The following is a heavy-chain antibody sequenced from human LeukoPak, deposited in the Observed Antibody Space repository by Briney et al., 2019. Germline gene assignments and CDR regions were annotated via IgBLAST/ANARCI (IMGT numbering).Heavy chain of an antibody. CDR3: ARIRPGLDIIFDY. Sequence: SETLSLTCTVSGGSISSSSYYWGWIRQPPVKGLEWIGSIYYSGSTYYNPSLKSRVTISVDTSKNQFSLKLSSVTAADTAVYYCARIRPGLDIIFDYWGQGTLVTVSS. J-gene: IGHJ4*02. CDR1: GGSISSSSYY. D-gene: IGHD3-9*01. CDR2: IYYSGST. V-gene: IGHV4-39*07.